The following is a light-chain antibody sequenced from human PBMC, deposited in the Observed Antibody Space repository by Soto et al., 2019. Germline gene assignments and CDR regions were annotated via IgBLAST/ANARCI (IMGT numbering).Light chain of an antibody. CDR1: SSNIGAGYD. V-gene: IGLV1-40*01. CDR2: DNN. J-gene: IGLJ3*02. CDR3: QSYDRSLSGRV. Sequence: QSVLTQPPSVSGAPGQRVTISCTGSSSNIGAGYDVHWYQQLPGTAPKLLIYDNNNRPSGVPDRFSGSKSGTSASLAITGLQAEDEADYYCQSYDRSLSGRVFGGVTKLTVL.